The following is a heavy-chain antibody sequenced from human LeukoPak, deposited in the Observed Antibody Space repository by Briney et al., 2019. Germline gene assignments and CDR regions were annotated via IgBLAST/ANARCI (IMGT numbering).Heavy chain of an antibody. V-gene: IGHV3-7*01. CDR3: ARDKVTY. J-gene: IGHJ4*02. Sequence: GGSLRLSCAASGFTFDDYGMSWVRQAPGKGLEWVAHINKDGSEIYYVDSVKGRFTISRDNAKSSLSLQMNSLRAEDTAVYYCARDKVTYWGQGILVTVSS. CDR2: INKDGSEI. CDR1: GFTFDDYG.